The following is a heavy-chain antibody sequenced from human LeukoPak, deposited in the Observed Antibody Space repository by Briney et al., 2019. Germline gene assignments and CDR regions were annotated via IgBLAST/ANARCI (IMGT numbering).Heavy chain of an antibody. J-gene: IGHJ3*02. Sequence: ASETLSLTCTASGGSISSYYWSWIRQPPGKGLEWIGYIYTSGSTNYNPSLKSRVTISVDTSKNQFSLKLSSVTAADTAVYYCARREEYSSSSFAFDIWGQGTMVTVSS. V-gene: IGHV4-4*09. CDR2: IYTSGST. CDR3: ARREEYSSSSFAFDI. CDR1: GGSISSYY. D-gene: IGHD6-6*01.